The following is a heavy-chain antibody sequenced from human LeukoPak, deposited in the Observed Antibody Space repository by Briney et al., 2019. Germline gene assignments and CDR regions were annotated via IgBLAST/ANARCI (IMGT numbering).Heavy chain of an antibody. D-gene: IGHD1-26*01. Sequence: GGSLRLSCAASGFTFSSYSMNWVRQAPGKGLEWVSYISRSSGPIYYADSVKGRFTTSRDNAKDSLYLQMNSLRDEDTAVYYCARVNWYSGTYYPDFWGQGTLVTVSS. CDR3: ARVNWYSGTYYPDF. V-gene: IGHV3-48*02. CDR2: ISRSSGPI. J-gene: IGHJ4*02. CDR1: GFTFSSYS.